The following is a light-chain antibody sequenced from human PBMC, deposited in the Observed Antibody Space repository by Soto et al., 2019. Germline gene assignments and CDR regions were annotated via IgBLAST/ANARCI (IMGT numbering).Light chain of an antibody. CDR1: QSLVHSDGNTY. CDR3: MQALQTPPT. Sequence: DVVMTQSPLSLPVTLGQPASISCRSSQSLVHSDGNTYLNWFQQRPGQSPRRLIYLGSNRASGVPDRFTGSGSGTDFTLKISRVEAEDVGVYYCMQALQTPPTFGQGTRLEI. V-gene: IGKV2-28*01. J-gene: IGKJ5*01. CDR2: LGS.